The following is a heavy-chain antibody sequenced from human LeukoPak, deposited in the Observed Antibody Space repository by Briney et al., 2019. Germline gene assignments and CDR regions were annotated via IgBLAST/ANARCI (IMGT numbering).Heavy chain of an antibody. Sequence: WGSLRLSCAASGFTFSNYWMSWVRQAPGKGLEWVANIKQDGSEKYYVDSVKGRFTISRDNAKNSLYLQMNSLRAEDTAVYYCARGRPHGNDYWGQGTLVTVSS. CDR3: ARGRPHGNDY. CDR1: GFTFSNYW. V-gene: IGHV3-7*01. CDR2: IKQDGSEK. D-gene: IGHD4-23*01. J-gene: IGHJ4*02.